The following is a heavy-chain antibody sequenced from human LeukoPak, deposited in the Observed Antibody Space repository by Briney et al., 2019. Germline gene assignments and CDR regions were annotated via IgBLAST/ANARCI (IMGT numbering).Heavy chain of an antibody. CDR2: MYSGGAT. D-gene: IGHD3-22*01. J-gene: IGHJ5*01. CDR1: GLIVSNNY. Sequence: PGGPLRLSCAASGLIVSNNYMSWVRQAPGKGLEWVSVMYSGGATHYGISVQGRFTISRDNSKNTLYLQMNSLRAEDTAIYFCARGVSSGSNVDPFDSWGQGTPVTVSS. V-gene: IGHV3-53*01. CDR3: ARGVSSGSNVDPFDS.